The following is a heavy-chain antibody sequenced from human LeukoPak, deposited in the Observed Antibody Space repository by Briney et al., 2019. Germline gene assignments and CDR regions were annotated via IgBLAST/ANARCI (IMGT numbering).Heavy chain of an antibody. D-gene: IGHD3-10*01. V-gene: IGHV3-21*01. J-gene: IGHJ6*02. CDR1: GFTFSSYS. CDR2: ISSSSSYI. CDR3: ARDGLGGPRRGMDV. Sequence: GGSLRLSCAASGFTFSSYSMNWVRQAPGKGLEWVSSISSSSSYIYYADSVKGRFTISRDNAKNSLYLQMNSLRAEDTAVYYCARDGLGGPRRGMDVWGQGTTVTVSS.